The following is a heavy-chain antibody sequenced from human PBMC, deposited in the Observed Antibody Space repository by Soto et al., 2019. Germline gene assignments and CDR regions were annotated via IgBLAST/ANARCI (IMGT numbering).Heavy chain of an antibody. CDR2: IYPSGGST. CDR1: GYTFTNYY. CDR3: ARDFSGPMDY. J-gene: IGHJ4*02. Sequence: ASVKVSCKASGYTFTNYYMHWVRQAPGQGLEWMGMIYPSGGSTRNAQKFQGRVTMTRDTSTSTVYMELSSLRSEDTAVYYCARDFSGPMDYWGGGTLVTVSS. V-gene: IGHV1-46*01. D-gene: IGHD3-10*01.